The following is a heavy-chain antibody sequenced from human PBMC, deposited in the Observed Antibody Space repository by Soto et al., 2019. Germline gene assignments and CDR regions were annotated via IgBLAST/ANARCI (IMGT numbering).Heavy chain of an antibody. D-gene: IGHD1-26*01. J-gene: IGHJ4*02. CDR2: ISVNGDTT. Sequence: EVQVLESGGGLVQPGGSLRLSCAASGFTFSSYAMSWVRQAPGKGLGWVSAISVNGDTTYYADSVKGRFTISRDNSKNTLYLQMNSLRAEDTAVYYCAKDPGGGYHYFDYWGQGTLVTVSS. CDR3: AKDPGGGYHYFDY. CDR1: GFTFSSYA. V-gene: IGHV3-23*01.